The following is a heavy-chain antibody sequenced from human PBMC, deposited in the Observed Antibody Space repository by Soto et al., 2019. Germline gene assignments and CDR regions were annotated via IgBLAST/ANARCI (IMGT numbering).Heavy chain of an antibody. J-gene: IGHJ5*02. CDR3: ARTLTTGNWFDP. Sequence: PSETLSLTCAVSGDSISSGDYFWTWIRQHPGKGLEWIGYIYYSGTTYYNSSLKSRVDISVDTSKNQFSLKLSSVTAADTAVYYCARTLTTGNWFDPWGQGIPVTVSS. V-gene: IGHV4-31*11. CDR1: GDSISSGDYF. D-gene: IGHD4-4*01. CDR2: IYYSGTT.